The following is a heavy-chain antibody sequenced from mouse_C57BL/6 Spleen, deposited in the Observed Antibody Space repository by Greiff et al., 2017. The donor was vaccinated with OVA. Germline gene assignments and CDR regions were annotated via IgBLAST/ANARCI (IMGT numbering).Heavy chain of an antibody. V-gene: IGHV2-5*01. J-gene: IGHJ4*01. Sequence: QVTLKESGPGLVQPSQSLSITCTVSGFSLTSYGVHWVRQSPGKGLEWLGVIWRGGSTDYNAAFMSRLSITKDNSKSQVFFKMNSLQADDTAIYYCAKRDGSSYVGAGYAMDYWGQGTSVTVSS. CDR3: AKRDGSSYVGAGYAMDY. CDR1: GFSLTSYG. D-gene: IGHD1-1*01. CDR2: IWRGGST.